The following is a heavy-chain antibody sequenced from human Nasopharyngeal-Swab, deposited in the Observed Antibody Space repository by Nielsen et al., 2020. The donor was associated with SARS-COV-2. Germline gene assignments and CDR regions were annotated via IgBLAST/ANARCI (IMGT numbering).Heavy chain of an antibody. J-gene: IGHJ6*02. CDR2: ISGYNGKT. CDR3: AREGAMVRSYGMDV. Sequence: WVRQAPGQGLEWMGWISGYNGKTNYAEKFQDRVTMTTDTSTYTAYMELRSLRSDGTAMYYCAREGAMVRSYGMDVWGQGTTVTVSS. D-gene: IGHD3-10*01. V-gene: IGHV1-18*01.